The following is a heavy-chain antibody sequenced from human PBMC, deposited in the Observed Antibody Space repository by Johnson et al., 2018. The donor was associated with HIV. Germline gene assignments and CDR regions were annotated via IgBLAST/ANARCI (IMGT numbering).Heavy chain of an antibody. J-gene: IGHJ3*02. CDR3: ARVGDGSGYYFDAFDI. CDR2: IGYSASDT. V-gene: IGHV3-48*03. D-gene: IGHD3-22*01. Sequence: MLLVESGGGLVQPGRSLRLSCAASGFTFDDYAMNWVRQAPGKGLEWVSSIGYSASDTYYADSVKGRFTSSRDNSKNSLYLQMNSLRAEDTAVYYCARVGDGSGYYFDAFDIWGQGTMVTVSS. CDR1: GFTFDDYA.